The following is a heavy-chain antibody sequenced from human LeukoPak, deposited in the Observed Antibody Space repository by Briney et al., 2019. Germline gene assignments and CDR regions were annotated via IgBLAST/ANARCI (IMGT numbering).Heavy chain of an antibody. V-gene: IGHV1-69*13. Sequence: SVEVSCKASGGTFSSYAISWVRQAPGQGLEWMGGIIPIFGTANYAQKFQGRVTITADESTSTAYMELSSLRSEDTAVYYCARCPYYYGSGSKTPQYYFDYWGQGTLVTVSS. J-gene: IGHJ4*02. CDR2: IIPIFGTA. CDR3: ARCPYYYGSGSKTPQYYFDY. CDR1: GGTFSSYA. D-gene: IGHD3-10*01.